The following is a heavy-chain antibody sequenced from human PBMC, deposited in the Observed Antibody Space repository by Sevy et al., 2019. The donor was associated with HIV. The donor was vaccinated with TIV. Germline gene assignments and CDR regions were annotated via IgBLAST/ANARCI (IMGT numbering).Heavy chain of an antibody. D-gene: IGHD1-26*01. V-gene: IGHV3-30*18. CDR1: GFTFSTYD. Sequence: GGSLRLSCTASGFTFSTYDIHWVRQAPGKGLEWVAIISYDGNYRYYSDSVRGRFSMSRDNSTNTAYLQMSGLSVEDTAVYYCAKNRPPGGSYFSRHGMDVWGRGTTVTVSS. J-gene: IGHJ6*02. CDR2: ISYDGNYR. CDR3: AKNRPPGGSYFSRHGMDV.